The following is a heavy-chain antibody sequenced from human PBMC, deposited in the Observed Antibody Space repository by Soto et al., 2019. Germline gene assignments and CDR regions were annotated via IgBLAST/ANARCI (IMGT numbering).Heavy chain of an antibody. CDR3: AKDNIVVVVAESFDY. CDR2: ISGSGGST. D-gene: IGHD2-15*01. J-gene: IGHJ4*02. CDR1: GFTFSSYA. V-gene: IGHV3-23*01. Sequence: EVQLLESGGGLVQPGGSLRLSCAASGFTFSSYAMSWVRQAPGKGLEWVSAISGSGGSTYYADSVKGRFTISRDNSKNTLYLQTDSLRGEYTAVYYCAKDNIVVVVAESFDYWGQGTLVAVSS.